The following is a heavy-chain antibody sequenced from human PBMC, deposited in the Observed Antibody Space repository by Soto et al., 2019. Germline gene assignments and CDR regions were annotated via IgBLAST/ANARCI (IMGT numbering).Heavy chain of an antibody. CDR2: VSSGGGAT. CDR3: ARDRLGFWDLDS. D-gene: IGHD3-10*01. J-gene: IGHJ4*02. V-gene: IGHV3-23*04. CDR1: GFTFNHHA. Sequence: EVHLAESGGRLVQPVGSLSLSCAASGFTFNHHAMTWVRQAPGKGLEWVATVSSGGGATYYADSVNGRFTVSRANSKNTVPLHMDSLRADDKARYYCARDRLGFWDLDSWGPGTLLTVSS.